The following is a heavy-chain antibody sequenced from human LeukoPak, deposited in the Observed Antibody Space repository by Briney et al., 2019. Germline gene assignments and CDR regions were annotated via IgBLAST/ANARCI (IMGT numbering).Heavy chain of an antibody. Sequence: VASVKVSCKASGYTFTSYGISWVRQAPGQGLEWMGWISAYNGNTNYAQKLQGRVTMTTDTSTSTAYMELRSLRSDDTAVYYCARDPSPTYRAVAGPPWISWFDPWGQGTLVTVSS. CDR1: GYTFTSYG. CDR3: ARDPSPTYRAVAGPPWISWFDP. D-gene: IGHD6-19*01. CDR2: ISAYNGNT. J-gene: IGHJ5*02. V-gene: IGHV1-18*01.